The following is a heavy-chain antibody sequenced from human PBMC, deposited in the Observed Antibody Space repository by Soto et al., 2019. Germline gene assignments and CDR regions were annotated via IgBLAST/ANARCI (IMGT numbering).Heavy chain of an antibody. CDR3: ARSGRSQYASYYGYFDY. J-gene: IGHJ4*02. CDR2: ISSSSSYI. D-gene: IGHD1-26*01. V-gene: IGHV3-21*01. Sequence: GGSLRLSCAASGFTFSSYSMNWVRQAPGKGLEWVSSISSSSSYIYYADSVKGRFTISRDNAKNSLYLQMNSLRAEDTAVYYCARSGRSQYASYYGYFDYWGQGTLVTVSS. CDR1: GFTFSSYS.